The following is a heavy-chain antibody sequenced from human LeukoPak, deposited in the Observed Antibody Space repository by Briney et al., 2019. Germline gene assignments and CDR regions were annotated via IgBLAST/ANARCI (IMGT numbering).Heavy chain of an antibody. Sequence: KPSETLSLTCAVYGGSFSGNYWSWIRRPPGKGLEWIGEINHSRSTNYNPSLKRRVTMSVDTSKNQFSLKLSSVTAADTAVYYCALAGDLDYWGQGTLVTVSS. CDR3: ALAGDLDY. J-gene: IGHJ4*02. CDR2: INHSRST. CDR1: GGSFSGNY. V-gene: IGHV4-34*01. D-gene: IGHD7-27*01.